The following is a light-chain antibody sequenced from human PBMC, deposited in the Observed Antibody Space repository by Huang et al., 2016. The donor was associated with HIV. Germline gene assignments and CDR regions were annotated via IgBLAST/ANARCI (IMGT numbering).Light chain of an antibody. J-gene: IGKJ2*01. V-gene: IGKV1-39*01. CDR2: AAS. Sequence: DIQMTQSPSSLSASVGDRVTITCPASQNIGRDLNWYQQKSGKAHKLLIYAASSLQRGLPSRFSGIGLGTDFTLTISSLQPEEFATYYCQQSYSITRYTFGQGTKVEIK. CDR1: QNIGRD. CDR3: QQSYSITRYT.